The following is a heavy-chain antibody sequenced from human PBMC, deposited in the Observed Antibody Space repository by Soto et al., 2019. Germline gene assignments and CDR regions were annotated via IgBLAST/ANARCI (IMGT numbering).Heavy chain of an antibody. CDR2: ISQSGST. D-gene: IGHD2-2*01. V-gene: IGHV4-34*01. J-gene: IGHJ4*02. CDR1: GQSFSGHT. Sequence: QVQLQQWGAGLLKPSETLSLTCAVYGQSFSGHTWSWIRQSPGKGLEWVGEISQSGSTYYNPSLKTRVTISVDTSKNQFSLTLNSVTAADTGVFYCARGSGIAVIPGELEDVHYDYWGQGTLVSVSS. CDR3: ARGSGIAVIPGELEDVHYDY.